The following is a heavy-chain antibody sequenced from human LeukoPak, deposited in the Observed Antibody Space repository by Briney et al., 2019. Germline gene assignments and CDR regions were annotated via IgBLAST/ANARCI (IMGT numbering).Heavy chain of an antibody. J-gene: IGHJ5*02. Sequence: SDTLSLTCTVSGGSISSRSYYWGWLRQPPGKGLEWIASIFYSGSTYHNPSLKSRVTISVDTSKSQFSLKLSSATAADTAVYFCARHPLKAYVSDWFDPWGQGTLVTVSS. D-gene: IGHD3-10*02. CDR3: ARHPLKAYVSDWFDP. CDR1: GGSISSRSYY. CDR2: IFYSGST. V-gene: IGHV4-39*01.